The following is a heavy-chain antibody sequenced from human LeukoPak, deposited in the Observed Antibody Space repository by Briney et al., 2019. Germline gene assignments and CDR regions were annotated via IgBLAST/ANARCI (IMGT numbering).Heavy chain of an antibody. Sequence: PGGSLRLSCAASEFTFRDYAMSWVRQAPEKGLEWVSIISGSGGSTNYADSVKGRFTISRDNAKNTLYLQMNSLRAEDTAVYYCARGKRGYSYGFDYWGQGTLVTVSS. V-gene: IGHV3-23*01. J-gene: IGHJ4*02. D-gene: IGHD5-18*01. CDR1: EFTFRDYA. CDR2: ISGSGGST. CDR3: ARGKRGYSYGFDY.